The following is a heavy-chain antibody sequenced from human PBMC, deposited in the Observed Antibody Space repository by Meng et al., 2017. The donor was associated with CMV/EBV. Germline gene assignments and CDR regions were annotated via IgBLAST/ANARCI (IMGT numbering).Heavy chain of an antibody. J-gene: IGHJ4*02. CDR3: ARDLGTYDFWSGYLPNFDY. CDR1: GYTFTSYG. Sequence: ASVKVSCKASGYTFTSYGISWVRQAPGQGLEWMGWISAYNGNTNYAQKLQGRVTMTTDTSTSTAYMELRSLRSDDTAVCYCARDLGTYDFWSGYLPNFDYWGQGTLVTVSS. V-gene: IGHV1-18*01. CDR2: ISAYNGNT. D-gene: IGHD3-3*01.